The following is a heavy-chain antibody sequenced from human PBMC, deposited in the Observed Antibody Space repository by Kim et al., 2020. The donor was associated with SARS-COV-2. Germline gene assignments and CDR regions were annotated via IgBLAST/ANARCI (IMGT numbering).Heavy chain of an antibody. CDR1: GGSFSGYY. J-gene: IGHJ4*01. Sequence: SETLSLTCAVYGGSFSGYYWSWIRQPPGKGLEWIGEINHSGSTNYNPSLKSRVTISVDTSKNQFSLKLSSVTAADTAVYYCARGRRGYSYGYALYFDYWG. CDR3: ARGRRGYSYGYALYFDY. D-gene: IGHD5-18*01. V-gene: IGHV4-34*01. CDR2: INHSGST.